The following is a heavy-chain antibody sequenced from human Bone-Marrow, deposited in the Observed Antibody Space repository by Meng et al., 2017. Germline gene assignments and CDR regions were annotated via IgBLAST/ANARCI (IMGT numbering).Heavy chain of an antibody. J-gene: IGHJ4*02. D-gene: IGHD3-22*01. Sequence: GESLKISCAASGFTFSSYSMNWVRQAPGKGLEWVANIKQDGSEKYYVDSVKGRFTISRDNAKNSLYLQMNSLRGEDTAVYYCARDSYYESSGFYSKVLDYWGPGTPVTVSS. CDR3: ARDSYYESSGFYSKVLDY. CDR2: IKQDGSEK. CDR1: GFTFSSYS. V-gene: IGHV3-7*03.